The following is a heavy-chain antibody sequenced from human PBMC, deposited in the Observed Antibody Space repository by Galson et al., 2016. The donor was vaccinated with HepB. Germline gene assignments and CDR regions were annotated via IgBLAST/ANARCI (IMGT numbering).Heavy chain of an antibody. CDR1: GFTFRSYG. CDR3: SRAYDNNGYYPPFDF. CDR2: VWHDGNNQ. J-gene: IGHJ4*02. Sequence: SLRLSCAASGFTFRSYGFNWVRQRPGKGLEWMATVWHDGNNQYYADSVQGRFTLSRDNSKDTVYLQMNRLRAEDTAVYFCSRAYDNNGYYPPFDFRGQGTLVTVSS. D-gene: IGHD3-22*01. V-gene: IGHV3-33*01.